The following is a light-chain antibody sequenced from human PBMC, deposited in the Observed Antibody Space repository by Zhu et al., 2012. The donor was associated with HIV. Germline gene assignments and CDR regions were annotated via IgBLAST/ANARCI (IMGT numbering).Light chain of an antibody. CDR2: AAT. Sequence: DIQMTQSPSSLSASVGDRVTITCRASQSISSELNWYQQKPGEAPQLLIYAATNLQGGVPPSFTGSGSGTDFTLTISSLQPADFATYYCQQSFDPPYTFGQGTKLEIK. J-gene: IGKJ2*01. CDR1: QSISSE. CDR3: QQSFDPPYT. V-gene: IGKV1-39*01.